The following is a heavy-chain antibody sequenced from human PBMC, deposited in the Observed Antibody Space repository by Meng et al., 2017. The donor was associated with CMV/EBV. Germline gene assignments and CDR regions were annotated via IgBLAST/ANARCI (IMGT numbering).Heavy chain of an antibody. V-gene: IGHV3-30*02. CDR3: AKDTGLVITYFDY. D-gene: IGHD3/OR15-3a*01. Sequence: GESLKISCAASGFTLSSYGMHWVRQAPGKGLEWVASIRYDGSNKYYADSVKGRFTISRDNSKNTLYLQMNSLRAEDTAVYYCAKDTGLVITYFDYWGQGTLVTVSS. CDR2: IRYDGSNK. CDR1: GFTLSSYG. J-gene: IGHJ4*02.